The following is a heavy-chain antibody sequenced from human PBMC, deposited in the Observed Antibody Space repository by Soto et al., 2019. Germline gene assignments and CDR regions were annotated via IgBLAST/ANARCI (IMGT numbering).Heavy chain of an antibody. V-gene: IGHV3-23*01. CDR1: GFTFNNYA. D-gene: IGHD3-22*01. J-gene: IGHJ4*02. Sequence: EVQRLESGGGLVQPGGSLRLSCAASGFTFNNYAMRWVRQAPGKGLEWVSGVSGGGDSTYYADSVKGRFTISRDNSKNTLYLQMNSLRADDTDVYDCAKGGYDSTYFYFDYWGQGTLVTVSS. CDR3: AKGGYDSTYFYFDY. CDR2: VSGGGDST.